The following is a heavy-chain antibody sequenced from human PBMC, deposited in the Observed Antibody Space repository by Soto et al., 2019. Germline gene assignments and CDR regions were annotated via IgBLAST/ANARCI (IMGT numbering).Heavy chain of an antibody. J-gene: IGHJ4*02. V-gene: IGHV3-73*02. CDR3: TSPDYFYEGSTYQNHDY. CDR2: IRDKANSYAK. D-gene: IGHD3-16*01. Sequence: EVQLVESGGGLVQPGGSLKLSCAASGFTFSGSAIHWVRQASGKGLEWVGRIRDKANSYAKAYAASVNGRFTISRDDSKNTAYLQMNSLRTEDTALYYCTSPDYFYEGSTYQNHDYWGQGTLVTVSS. CDR1: GFTFSGSA.